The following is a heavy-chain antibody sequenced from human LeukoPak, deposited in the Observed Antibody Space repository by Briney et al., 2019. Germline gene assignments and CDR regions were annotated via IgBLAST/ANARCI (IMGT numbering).Heavy chain of an antibody. CDR3: AREFRDYNFWSGYRQSYYFDY. CDR2: IYYSGST. CDR1: GGSISSGGYY. V-gene: IGHV4-31*03. Sequence: PSETLSLTCTVSGGSISSGGYYWSWIRQHPGKGLEWIGYIYYSGSTYYNPSLKSRVTISVDTSKNQFSLKLSSVTAADTAVYYCAREFRDYNFWSGYRQSYYFDYWGQGTLVTVSS. D-gene: IGHD3-3*01. J-gene: IGHJ4*02.